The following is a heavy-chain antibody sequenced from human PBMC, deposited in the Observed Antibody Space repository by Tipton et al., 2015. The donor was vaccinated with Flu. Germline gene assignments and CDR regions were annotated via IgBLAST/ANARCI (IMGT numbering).Heavy chain of an antibody. CDR3: AKAKDIVVVVAATPYFDY. Sequence: LSLTCAASGFTFSSYAMSWVRQAPGKGLEWVSAISSSGGSTYYADSVKGRFTISRDDSKNTLYLQMNSLRAEDTAVYYCAKAKDIVVVVAATPYFDYWGQGTPVTVSS. V-gene: IGHV3-23*01. CDR1: GFTFSSYA. J-gene: IGHJ4*02. CDR2: ISSSGGST. D-gene: IGHD2-15*01.